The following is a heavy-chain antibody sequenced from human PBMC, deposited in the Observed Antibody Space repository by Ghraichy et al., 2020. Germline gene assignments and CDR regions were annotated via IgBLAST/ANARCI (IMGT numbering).Heavy chain of an antibody. V-gene: IGHV3-23*01. J-gene: IGHJ6*02. CDR3: AKRLPMVYASIYYGMDV. D-gene: IGHD2-8*01. CDR1: GFTFSSYA. CDR2: ISGSGGST. Sequence: GALRLSCAASGFTFSSYAMSWVRQAPGKGLEWVSAISGSGGSTYYADSVKGRFTISRDNSKNTLYLQMNSLRAEDTAVYYCAKRLPMVYASIYYGMDVWGQGTTVTVSS.